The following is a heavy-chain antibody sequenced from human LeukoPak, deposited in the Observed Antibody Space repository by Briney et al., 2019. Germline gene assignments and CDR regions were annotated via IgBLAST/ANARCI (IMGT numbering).Heavy chain of an antibody. CDR3: ARDTGYFGSGGFDL. D-gene: IGHD3-10*01. J-gene: IGHJ4*02. CDR2: IYPSGST. Sequence: SETLSLTCTVSGGSISDYYWSWIRQPAGKGLEWIGRIYPSGSTNYSPSLKSRFTMSVDTSKNQFSLRLSSVTAAGTAVYYCARDTGYFGSGGFDLWGQGTLVTVSS. V-gene: IGHV4-4*07. CDR1: GGSISDYY.